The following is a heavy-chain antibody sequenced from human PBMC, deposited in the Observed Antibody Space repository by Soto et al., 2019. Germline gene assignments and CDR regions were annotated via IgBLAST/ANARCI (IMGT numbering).Heavy chain of an antibody. V-gene: IGHV4-59*01. CDR2: IYYSGST. D-gene: IGHD6-13*01. Sequence: SETLSLTCTVSGGSISSYYWSWIRQPPGKGLEWIGYIYYSGSTNYNPSLKSRVTISVDTSKNQFSLKLSSVTAADTAVYYCARVGSSWYNWFDPWGQGTMVTVSS. J-gene: IGHJ5*02. CDR3: ARVGSSWYNWFDP. CDR1: GGSISSYY.